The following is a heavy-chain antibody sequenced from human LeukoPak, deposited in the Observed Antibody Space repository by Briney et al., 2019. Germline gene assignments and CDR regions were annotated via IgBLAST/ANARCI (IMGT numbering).Heavy chain of an antibody. D-gene: IGHD6-13*01. CDR3: ARGRQQLVLDY. CDR1: GGSISSSSYY. Sequence: SETLSLTCTVSGGSISSSSYYWGWIRQPPGKGLEWIGSIYYSGSTYYSPSLKSRVTISVDTSKNQFSLKLSSVTAADTAVYYCARGRQQLVLDYWGQGTLVTVSS. J-gene: IGHJ4*02. CDR2: IYYSGST. V-gene: IGHV4-39*07.